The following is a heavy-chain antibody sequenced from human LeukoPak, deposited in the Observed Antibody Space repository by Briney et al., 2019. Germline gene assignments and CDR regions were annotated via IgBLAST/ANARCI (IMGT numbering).Heavy chain of an antibody. Sequence: GGSLRLSCAASGFTFSSYSMNWVRQAPGKGLEWVSFISSSSSYIYYADSVKGRFTLSRDNAKNSLYLQMNSLRAEDTAVYYCARNEITMVRGVRAEGAFDIWGQGTMVTVSS. CDR1: GFTFSSYS. CDR3: ARNEITMVRGVRAEGAFDI. CDR2: ISSSSSYI. D-gene: IGHD3-10*01. V-gene: IGHV3-21*01. J-gene: IGHJ3*02.